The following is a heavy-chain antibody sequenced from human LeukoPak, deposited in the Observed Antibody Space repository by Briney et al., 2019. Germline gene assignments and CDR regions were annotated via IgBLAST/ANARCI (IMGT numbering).Heavy chain of an antibody. D-gene: IGHD3-9*01. J-gene: IGHJ4*02. CDR2: LSYSGTS. Sequence: PSETLSLTCTVSGGSISSSSYYWGWIRQPPGEGLEWIGSLSYSGTSYYNPSLKSRVTISLDTSKNRFSLTVSSVTATDTAVYYCARHSSGILTGYSHTDYWGQGTLVTVSS. CDR1: GGSISSSSYY. V-gene: IGHV4-39*01. CDR3: ARHSSGILTGYSHTDY.